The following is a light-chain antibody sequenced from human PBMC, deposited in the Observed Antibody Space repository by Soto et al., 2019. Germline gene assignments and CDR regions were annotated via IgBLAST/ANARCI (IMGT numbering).Light chain of an antibody. CDR1: QGISNY. CDR3: QNYKSAPFT. CDR2: AAS. Sequence: DIQMTQSPSSLSASVGDRVTITCRASQGISNYLAWYQQKPGKGPNLLIYAASTLQSGDPYRFTGSGSGTYFTLTCSSLQPDDVASYYCQNYKSAPFTFGGGTKVQIK. V-gene: IGKV1-27*01. J-gene: IGKJ4*01.